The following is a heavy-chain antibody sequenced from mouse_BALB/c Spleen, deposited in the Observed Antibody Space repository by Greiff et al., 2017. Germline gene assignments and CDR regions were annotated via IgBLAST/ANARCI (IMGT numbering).Heavy chain of an antibody. Sequence: EVQGVESGGGLVQPGGSLKLSCAASGFTFSSYTMSWVRQTPEKRLEWVAYISNGGGSTYYPDTVKGRFTISRDNAKNTLYLQMSSLKSEDTAMYYCARDGNWFAYWGQGTLVTVSA. CDR2: ISNGGGST. V-gene: IGHV5-12-2*01. CDR3: ARDGNWFAY. D-gene: IGHD2-1*01. J-gene: IGHJ3*01. CDR1: GFTFSSYT.